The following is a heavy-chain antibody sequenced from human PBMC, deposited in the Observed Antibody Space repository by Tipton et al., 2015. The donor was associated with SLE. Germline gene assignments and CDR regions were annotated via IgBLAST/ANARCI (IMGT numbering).Heavy chain of an antibody. D-gene: IGHD1-1*01. CDR2: IYSGSDTT. J-gene: IGHJ4*02. CDR3: AKNRGTESL. CDR1: GFAFSSNA. Sequence: SLRLSCVASGFAFSSNAMSWVRQAPGKGLEWVSIIYSGSDTTYYADSVKGRFTISRDNSKNTLYLQLNSLRAEDTAVYYCAKNRGTESLWGQGTLVTVSS. V-gene: IGHV3-23*03.